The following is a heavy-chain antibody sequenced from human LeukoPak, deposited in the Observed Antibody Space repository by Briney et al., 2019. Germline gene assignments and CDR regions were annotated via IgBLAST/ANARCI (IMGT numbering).Heavy chain of an antibody. CDR3: ARVPTVTFFDY. CDR2: IYSTGST. J-gene: IGHJ4*02. D-gene: IGHD4-17*01. CDR1: GDSISNGTYY. Sequence: SETLSLTCTVSGDSISNGTYYWNWIRQPAGKGLEWIGRIYSTGSTNYNPSLKSRVTISVDTSKNQFSLKLSSVTAADTAVYYCARVPTVTFFDYWGQGTLVTVSS. V-gene: IGHV4-61*02.